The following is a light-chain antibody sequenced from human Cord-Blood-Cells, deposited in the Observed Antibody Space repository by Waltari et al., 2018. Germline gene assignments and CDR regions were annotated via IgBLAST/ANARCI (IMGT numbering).Light chain of an antibody. CDR2: WAS. V-gene: IGKV4-1*01. CDR1: QSVLYSSNNKNY. J-gene: IGKJ4*01. Sequence: DVVLTQSPASLAVLLRERATIHCKSSQSVLYSSNNKNYLAWYQQKPGQPPKLLIYWASTRESGVPDRFSGSGSGTDFTLTISRLQAEDVAVYYCQQYYSTPLTFGGGTKVEIK. CDR3: QQYYSTPLT.